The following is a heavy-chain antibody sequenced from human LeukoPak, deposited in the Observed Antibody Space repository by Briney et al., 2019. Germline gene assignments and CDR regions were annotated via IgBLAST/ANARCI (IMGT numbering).Heavy chain of an antibody. Sequence: SETLSLTCTVSGGSISSGGYYWSWIRQPPGKGLEWIGYIYHSGSTYYNPSLKSRVTISVDRSKNQFSLKLSSVTAADTAVYYCARFRILRIPSNYYGMDVWGQGTTVTVSS. CDR2: IYHSGST. V-gene: IGHV4-30-2*01. CDR3: ARFRILRIPSNYYGMDV. CDR1: GGSISSGGYY. D-gene: IGHD2/OR15-2a*01. J-gene: IGHJ6*02.